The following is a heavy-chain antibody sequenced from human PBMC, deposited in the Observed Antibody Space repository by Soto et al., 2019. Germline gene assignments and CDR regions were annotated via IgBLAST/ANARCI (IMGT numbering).Heavy chain of an antibody. CDR3: ARGEWEYCSGGSCYTPDY. V-gene: IGHV4-31*03. D-gene: IGHD2-15*01. Sequence: SETLSLTCTVSGGSISSGGYYWSWIRQHPGKGLEWIGYIYYSGSTYYNPSLKSRVTISVDTSKNQFSLKLSSVTAADTAVYYCARGEWEYCSGGSCYTPDYWGQGALVTVSS. CDR2: IYYSGST. J-gene: IGHJ4*02. CDR1: GGSISSGGYY.